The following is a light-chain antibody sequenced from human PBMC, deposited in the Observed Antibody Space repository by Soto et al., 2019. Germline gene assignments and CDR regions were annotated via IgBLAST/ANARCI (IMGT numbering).Light chain of an antibody. CDR3: SSYTISSTLVI. Sequence: QSVLPQPASVSGSPGQSITISCSGTSSDVGGFNYVSWYQHHPGKAPKLMIFDVNNRPAGVSNRFSGSKSGNTASLTISGLQAEDEADYYCSSYTISSTLVIFGGGTQLTVL. CDR1: SSDVGGFNY. V-gene: IGLV2-14*03. CDR2: DVN. J-gene: IGLJ2*01.